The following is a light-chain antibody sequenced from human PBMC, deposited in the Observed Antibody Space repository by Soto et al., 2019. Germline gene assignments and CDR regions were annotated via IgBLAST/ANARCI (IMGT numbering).Light chain of an antibody. Sequence: EIVLTQSPGTLSLSPGERATLSCRASQRVSSGYLAWYQQKPGQTPRLLIYGASGRATCIPDRFSGSGSGTDFTLTISRLEPEDFAVYYCQQYHTSPVTFGQGTKVDIK. V-gene: IGKV3-20*01. CDR3: QQYHTSPVT. CDR1: QRVSSGY. CDR2: GAS. J-gene: IGKJ1*01.